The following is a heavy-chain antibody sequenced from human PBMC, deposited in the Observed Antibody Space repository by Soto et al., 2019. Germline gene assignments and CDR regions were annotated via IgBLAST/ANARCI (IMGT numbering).Heavy chain of an antibody. V-gene: IGHV1-3*01. Sequence: ASVKVSCKASGYTFTSYAMHWVRLAPGQRLEWMGWINPGTGNTKFSQKFQDRVTITRDTSASTAYMEVSSLRSEDTAFYYCARSCTPTSSSLDSWGQGTLVTASS. CDR2: INPGTGNT. J-gene: IGHJ4*02. CDR3: ARSCTPTSSSLDS. D-gene: IGHD2-8*01. CDR1: GYTFTSYA.